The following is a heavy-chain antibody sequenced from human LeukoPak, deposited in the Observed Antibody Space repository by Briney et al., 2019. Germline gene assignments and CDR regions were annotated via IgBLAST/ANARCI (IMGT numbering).Heavy chain of an antibody. J-gene: IGHJ5*02. V-gene: IGHV3-7*01. CDR3: ARGLAVAANWFDP. CDR2: IKQDGSEK. Sequence: PGGSLRLSCAASGFTFSSYWMNWVRQAPGKGPEWVANIKQDGSEKYYVDSVKGRFTISRDNAKNSLSLQMNSLRAEDTAVYYCARGLAVAANWFDPWGQGTLVTVSS. CDR1: GFTFSSYW. D-gene: IGHD6-19*01.